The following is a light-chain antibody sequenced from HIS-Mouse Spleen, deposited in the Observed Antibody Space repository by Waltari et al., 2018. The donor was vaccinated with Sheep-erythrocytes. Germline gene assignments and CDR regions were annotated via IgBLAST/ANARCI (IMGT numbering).Light chain of an antibody. CDR1: QSVLYSSNNKNY. J-gene: IGKJ3*01. CDR2: WAS. Sequence: DIVMTQSPDSLAVSLGERATINCKSSQSVLYSSNNKNYLAWYQQKPGQPPKLLIYWASTRESGVPDRFSGSGSGTDFTLTISSLQAEDVAVYYCQQYYSPLITSGPGTKVDIK. CDR3: QQYYSPLIT. V-gene: IGKV4-1*01.